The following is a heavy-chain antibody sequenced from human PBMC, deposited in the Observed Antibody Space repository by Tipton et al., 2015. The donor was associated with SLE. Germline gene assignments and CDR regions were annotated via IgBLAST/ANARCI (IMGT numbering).Heavy chain of an antibody. V-gene: IGHV4-59*02. J-gene: IGHJ5*02. CDR3: ARLLTAAGTWWFDP. Sequence: TLSLTCTVSGGSVSSNYWSWIRQPPGKGLDWIGYIDYRDITNYNPTLKSRVTMSIDTSKNQFSLKLSSVTAADTAVYYCARLLTAAGTWWFDPWGQGMLVTVSS. CDR1: GGSVSSNY. CDR2: IDYRDIT. D-gene: IGHD6-13*01.